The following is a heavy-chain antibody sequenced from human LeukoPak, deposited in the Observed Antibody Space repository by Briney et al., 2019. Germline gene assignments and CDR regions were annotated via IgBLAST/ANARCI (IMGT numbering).Heavy chain of an antibody. D-gene: IGHD3-3*01. V-gene: IGHV3-74*01. CDR1: GFTFSDYW. CDR2: IKSDGTTT. CDR3: ARGMFGGYCTDY. J-gene: IGHJ4*02. Sequence: GESLRLSCAASGFTFSDYWMHWVRQAPGKGLAWVSRIKSDGTTTNYADSVQGRFTISRDNTKNTVYLQMNGLRAEDTAVYYCARGMFGGYCTDYWGQGTLVTVSS.